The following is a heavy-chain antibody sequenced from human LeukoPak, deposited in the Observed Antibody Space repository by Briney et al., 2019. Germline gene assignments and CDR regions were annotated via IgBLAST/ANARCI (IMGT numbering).Heavy chain of an antibody. J-gene: IGHJ4*02. V-gene: IGHV3-30-3*01. D-gene: IGHD6-13*01. CDR2: ISYDGSNK. Sequence: GGSLRLSCAASGFTFSSYAMHWVRQAPGKGLEWVAVISYDGSNKYYADSVKGRFTISRDNSKNTLYLQMNSLRAEDTAVYYCATGGYSSSWFKNYYFDYWGQGTLVTVSS. CDR3: ATGGYSSSWFKNYYFDY. CDR1: GFTFSSYA.